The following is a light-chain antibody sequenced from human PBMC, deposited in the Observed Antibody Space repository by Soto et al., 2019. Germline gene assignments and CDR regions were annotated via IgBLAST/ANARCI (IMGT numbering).Light chain of an antibody. CDR2: GNS. J-gene: IGLJ2*01. V-gene: IGLV1-40*01. Sequence: QSVLTQPPSVSGAPGQRVTIPCPGSSSNIGAGYDVHWYQQLPGTAPKLLTYGNSTRPSGVPDRFSGSKSGTSASLAITGLQAEDEADYYCQSYDSSLSGSEVFGGGTKLTVL. CDR3: QSYDSSLSGSEV. CDR1: SSNIGAGYD.